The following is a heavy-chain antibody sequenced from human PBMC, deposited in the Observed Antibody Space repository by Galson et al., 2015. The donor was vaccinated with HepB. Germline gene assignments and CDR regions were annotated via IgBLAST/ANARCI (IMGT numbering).Heavy chain of an antibody. Sequence: SLRLSCATSGFIFGDYAMRWVRQAPGKGLEWISYIRSEAYGGTTAYASSVKGRFTISRDDSKSIAYLQMNSLEIDDTAVYYCCRDRPGNGNTATRGWFDPWGQGTRVSVSS. CDR1: GFIFGDYA. J-gene: IGHJ5*02. CDR3: CRDRPGNGNTATRGWFDP. D-gene: IGHD5-18*01. CDR2: IRSEAYGGTT. V-gene: IGHV3-49*04.